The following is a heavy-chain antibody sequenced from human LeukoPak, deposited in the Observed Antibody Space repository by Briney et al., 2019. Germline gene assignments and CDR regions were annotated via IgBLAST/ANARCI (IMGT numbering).Heavy chain of an antibody. D-gene: IGHD3-10*01. J-gene: IGHJ2*01. V-gene: IGHV3-20*01. Sequence: PGGSLRLSCAASGFTFSSYAMSWVRQAPGKGLEWVSGINWNGDSTVYADSVRGRFSISRDNGKNSLHLQMNSLRVEDTALYHCVRMPSGLEFFIHDHWYFGLWGRGTLVTVSS. CDR1: GFTFSSYA. CDR3: VRMPSGLEFFIHDHWYFGL. CDR2: INWNGDST.